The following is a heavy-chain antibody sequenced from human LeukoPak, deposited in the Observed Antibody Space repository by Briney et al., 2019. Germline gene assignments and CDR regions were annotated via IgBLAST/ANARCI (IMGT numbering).Heavy chain of an antibody. V-gene: IGHV3-NL1*01. CDR2: IDYDGGSG. J-gene: IGHJ1*01. CDR1: GFTFSSYG. Sequence: GGSLRLSCAASGFTFSSYGMHWVCQAPGKGLEWVSSIDYDGGSGHYADSVKGRFTISRDNSNNTLFLHLNSLRGEDTAVYYCTRNSGWYGLSWGQGTLVTVSS. CDR3: TRNSGWYGLS. D-gene: IGHD6-19*01.